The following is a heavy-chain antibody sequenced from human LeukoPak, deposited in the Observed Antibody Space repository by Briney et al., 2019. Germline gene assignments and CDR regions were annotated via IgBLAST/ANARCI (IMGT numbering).Heavy chain of an antibody. CDR1: GGSFSGYY. D-gene: IGHD2/OR15-2a*01. CDR2: INHSGSA. CDR3: VRGLSNSRRTLLGLDY. J-gene: IGHJ4*02. Sequence: SETLSLTCAVYGGSFSGYYWNWIRQPPGKGLEWIGEINHSGSANYNPSLKSRVTISIDTSKNQFSLKLSSVTAADTAVFYCVRGLSNSRRTLLGLDYWGQGTLVTVSS. V-gene: IGHV4-34*01.